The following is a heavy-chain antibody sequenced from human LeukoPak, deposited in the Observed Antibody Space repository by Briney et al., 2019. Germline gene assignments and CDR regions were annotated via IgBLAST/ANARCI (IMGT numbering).Heavy chain of an antibody. V-gene: IGHV3-53*01. Sequence: SGGSLRLSCAASGFTFSRYSMNWVRQAPGKGLEWVSVIYSGGRTSYADSVKGRFTISRDISKNTVSLLMNSLRVDDTAVYYCVQGQYTGSRSPQYSFHHWGQGTLVTVSS. CDR1: GFTFSRYS. CDR3: VQGQYTGSRSPQYSFHH. CDR2: IYSGGRT. D-gene: IGHD5-12*01. J-gene: IGHJ1*01.